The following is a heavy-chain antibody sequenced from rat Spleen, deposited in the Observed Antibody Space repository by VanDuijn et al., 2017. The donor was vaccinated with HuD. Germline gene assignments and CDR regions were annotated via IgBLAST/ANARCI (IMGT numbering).Heavy chain of an antibody. V-gene: IGHV5-20*01. Sequence: EVQLVESGGGSVQPGRSLKLSCAASGFTFSDYYMTWVRQTPAKGLEWVASISSDGTTTYYRDSVKGRFTISRDNAKSSLYLQMDSLGSGDTATYYCAREAGIPFHYFDYWGQGVMVTVSS. D-gene: IGHD1-4*01. CDR3: AREAGIPFHYFDY. CDR1: GFTFSDYY. J-gene: IGHJ2*01. CDR2: ISSDGTTT.